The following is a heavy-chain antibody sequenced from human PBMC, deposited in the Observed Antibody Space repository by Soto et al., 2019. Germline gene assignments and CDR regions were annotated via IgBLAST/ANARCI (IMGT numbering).Heavy chain of an antibody. J-gene: IGHJ4*02. CDR3: TSGYSSSWYTYYFDY. CDR2: IKSKTDGGTT. D-gene: IGHD6-13*01. V-gene: IGHV3-15*01. Sequence: GGSLRLSCAASGFTFSNAWMNWVRQAPGKGLEWVGRIKSKTDGGTTDYAAPVKGRFTISRDDSKNTLYLQMNSLKTEDTAVYYCTSGYSSSWYTYYFDYWGQGTLVTVSS. CDR1: GFTFSNAW.